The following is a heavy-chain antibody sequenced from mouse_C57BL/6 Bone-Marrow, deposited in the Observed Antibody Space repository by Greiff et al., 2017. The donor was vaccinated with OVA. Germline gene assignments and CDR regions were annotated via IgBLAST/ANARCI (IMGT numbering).Heavy chain of an antibody. V-gene: IGHV1-74*01. D-gene: IGHD1-1*01. Sequence: VKQRPGQGLKWIGRIHPSDSDTNYNQKFKGKATLTVDKSSSTAYMQLSSLTSEDSAVYYCAIGLLRSRGQGTTLTVSS. CDR3: AIGLLRS. CDR2: IHPSDSDT. J-gene: IGHJ2*01.